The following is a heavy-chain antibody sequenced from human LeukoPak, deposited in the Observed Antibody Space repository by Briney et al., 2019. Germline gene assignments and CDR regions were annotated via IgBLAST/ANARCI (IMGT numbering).Heavy chain of an antibody. Sequence: SETLSLTCTVSGRSISSSTYYWGCISQPPGKGLEWIGSIYYSGSTYYNPSINSRATLSVDTSTNQFSLKLSSVTAADTAVYYCARHQLLGDYLDYWGQGTLVTVSS. CDR1: GRSISSSTYY. J-gene: IGHJ4*02. V-gene: IGHV4-39*01. CDR2: IYYSGST. D-gene: IGHD1-1*01. CDR3: ARHQLLGDYLDY.